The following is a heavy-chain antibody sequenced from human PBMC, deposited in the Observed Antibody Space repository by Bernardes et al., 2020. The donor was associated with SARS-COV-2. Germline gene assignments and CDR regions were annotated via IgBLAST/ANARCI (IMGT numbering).Heavy chain of an antibody. Sequence: GGSLRLSCAASGFTFSSYAMSWVRQAPGKGLEWVSVISGSGGSTYYADSVKGRFTISRDNSKNTLYLQMNSLRAEDTAVYYCAKEGTVWDCSGGSCYPSYYFDYWGQGTLVTVSS. J-gene: IGHJ4*02. CDR1: GFTFSSYA. CDR3: AKEGTVWDCSGGSCYPSYYFDY. CDR2: ISGSGGST. D-gene: IGHD2-15*01. V-gene: IGHV3-23*01.